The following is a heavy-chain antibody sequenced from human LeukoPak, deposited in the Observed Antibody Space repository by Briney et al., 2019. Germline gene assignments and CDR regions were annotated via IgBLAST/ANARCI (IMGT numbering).Heavy chain of an antibody. J-gene: IGHJ6*03. V-gene: IGHV4-34*01. CDR2: INHSGST. Sequence: PSETLPLTCAVYGGSFSGYYWSWIRQPPGKGLEWIGEINHSGSTNYNPSLKSRVTISVDTSKNQFSLKLSSVTAADTAVYYCARGIKYYYGSGSYYYYYMDVWGKGTTVTVSS. CDR1: GGSFSGYY. D-gene: IGHD3-10*01. CDR3: ARGIKYYYGSGSYYYYYMDV.